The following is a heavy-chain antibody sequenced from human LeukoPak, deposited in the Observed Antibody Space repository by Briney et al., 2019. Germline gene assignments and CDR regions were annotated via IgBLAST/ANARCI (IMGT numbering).Heavy chain of an antibody. CDR3: ARGLDTGWYPFAY. D-gene: IGHD6-19*01. V-gene: IGHV4-4*07. Sequence: SETLSLTCSVSGDSISSSYWSWLRQPAGKGLEWIGRVYDTGKTNYNPPLKSRVTMSLDTSQNQFSLTLTSVTVEDTAIYYCARGLDTGWYPFAYWGQGALVTVSS. CDR2: VYDTGKT. J-gene: IGHJ4*02. CDR1: GDSISSSY.